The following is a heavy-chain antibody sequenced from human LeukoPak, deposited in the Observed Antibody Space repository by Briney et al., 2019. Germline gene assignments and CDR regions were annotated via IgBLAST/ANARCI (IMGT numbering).Heavy chain of an antibody. CDR3: VRSLDY. V-gene: IGHV3-23*01. J-gene: IGHJ4*02. CDR1: GFPFSSYA. Sequence: GGSLRLSCAASGFPFSSYAMNWVRQAPGKGLEWISVIAGSDGFTQYADSVKGRFTISRDNSKNTVYLQMNRLRVEDTALYYCVRSLDYWGQGTLVTVSS. CDR2: IAGSDGFT.